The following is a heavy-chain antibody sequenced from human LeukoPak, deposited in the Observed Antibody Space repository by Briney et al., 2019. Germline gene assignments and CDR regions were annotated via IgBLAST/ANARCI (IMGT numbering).Heavy chain of an antibody. CDR1: GFTFSSYI. D-gene: IGHD1-26*01. J-gene: IGHJ4*02. Sequence: GGSLRLSCAASGFTFSSYIMNWVRQAPGKGLEWVASISRNSTYIHYADSVKGRFTISRDNARNSLFLQMNSLRAEDTAIYYCASDVGNYFDYWGQGTLVTVSS. CDR3: ASDVGNYFDY. V-gene: IGHV3-21*01. CDR2: ISRNSTYI.